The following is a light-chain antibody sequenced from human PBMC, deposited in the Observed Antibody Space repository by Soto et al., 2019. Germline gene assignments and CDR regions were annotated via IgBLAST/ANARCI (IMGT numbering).Light chain of an antibody. CDR3: QQRSNWPPA. Sequence: EIVMTQTPATLYVSPGERATLSCRAIQSVSNNLAWYQQQPGQAPRLVIYGASTTASGIPARFSGSGSWTDFSLTIISLEPEDFAVYYCQQRSNWPPAFGQGTRLEIK. CDR1: QSVSNN. J-gene: IGKJ5*01. CDR2: GAS. V-gene: IGKV3-11*01.